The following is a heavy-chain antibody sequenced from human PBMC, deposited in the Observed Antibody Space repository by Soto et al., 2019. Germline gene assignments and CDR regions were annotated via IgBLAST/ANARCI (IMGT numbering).Heavy chain of an antibody. J-gene: IGHJ4*02. V-gene: IGHV5-51*03. CDR2: IHLGGSET. CDR3: AIGTHGNSSYDY. CDR1: GYSSANFW. D-gene: IGHD1-1*01. Sequence: EVQLVQSGAEVKKPGESLKISCKASGYSSANFWIGWVRQMPGKGLEWMGFIHLGGSETRYVPSFQDQVSISAAKSINPPYLQWSSLRAWDTAMFCCAIGTHGNSSYDYLGQGTLVTVSS.